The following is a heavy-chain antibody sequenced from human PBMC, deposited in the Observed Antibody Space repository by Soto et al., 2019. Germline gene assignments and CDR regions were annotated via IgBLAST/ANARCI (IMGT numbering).Heavy chain of an antibody. D-gene: IGHD1-20*01. CDR1: GYTLTELS. CDR3: ATGGSSLITATTLESYWFDP. V-gene: IGHV1-24*01. J-gene: IGHJ5*02. Sequence: ASVKVSCKVSGYTLTELSMHWVRQAPGKGLEWMGGFDPEDGETIYAQKFQGRVTMTEDTSTDTAYMELSSLRSEDTAVYYCATGGSSLITATTLESYWFDPWGQGTLVTVSS. CDR2: FDPEDGET.